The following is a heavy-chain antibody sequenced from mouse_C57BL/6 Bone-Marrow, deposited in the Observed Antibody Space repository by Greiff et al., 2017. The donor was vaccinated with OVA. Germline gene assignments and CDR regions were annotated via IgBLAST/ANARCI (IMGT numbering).Heavy chain of an antibody. CDR3: AREGVVITTVSPFAY. CDR1: GYTFTSYD. J-gene: IGHJ3*01. CDR2: IYPRDGST. Sequence: VQLQQSGPELVKPGASVKLSCKASGYTFTSYDINWVKQRPGQGLAWIGWIYPRDGSTKYNEKFKGKATLTVDTSSSTAYMELLRLTSADSAVYFCAREGVVITTVSPFAYWGQGTLVTVSA. D-gene: IGHD1-1*01. V-gene: IGHV1-85*01.